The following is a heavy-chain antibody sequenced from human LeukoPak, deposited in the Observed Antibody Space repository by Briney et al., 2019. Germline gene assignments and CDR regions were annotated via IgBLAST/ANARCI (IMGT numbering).Heavy chain of an antibody. D-gene: IGHD3-3*01. J-gene: IGHJ6*03. CDR3: ARAIFGVAQPPYYFYHYMDV. CDR1: GFTFNGYY. Sequence: PGGSLRLSCAASGFTFNGYYMSWVRQAPGKGLEGVSSIGGSSTTIFYADSVKGRSTVSRDNAKKSVFLQMNSLRAEDTAVYYCARAIFGVAQPPYYFYHYMDVWGKGTTVTVSS. V-gene: IGHV3-21*01. CDR2: IGGSSTTI.